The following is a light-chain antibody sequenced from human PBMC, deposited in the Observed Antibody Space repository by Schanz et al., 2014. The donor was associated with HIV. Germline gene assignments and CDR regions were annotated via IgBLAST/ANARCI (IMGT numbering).Light chain of an antibody. CDR1: SGHRTYA. CDR3: QTWDTGIRV. V-gene: IGLV4-69*02. CDR2: LNSDGSH. Sequence: QPVLTQSPSASASLGASVKLTCTLDSGHRTYAIAWHQQQPEKGPRYLMNLNSDGSHSKGDGIPDRFSGSSSGAERYLTISSLQSDDEADYYCQTWDTGIRVFGGGTKLTVL. J-gene: IGLJ3*02.